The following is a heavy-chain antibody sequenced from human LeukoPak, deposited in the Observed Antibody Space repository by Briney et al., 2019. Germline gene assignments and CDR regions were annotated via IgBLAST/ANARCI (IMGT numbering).Heavy chain of an antibody. Sequence: PGGSLRLSCTASGFTFSRSWMHWVRQSPGKGLLWVSHINRDGSRTTYADSVKGRFTISRDNAKNTLYLQMNSLSAEDTAVYYCARGMEPVGGDAFDIWGQGTMVTVSS. CDR2: INRDGSRT. CDR3: ARGMEPVGGDAFDI. J-gene: IGHJ3*02. D-gene: IGHD1-1*01. V-gene: IGHV3-74*01. CDR1: GFTFSRSW.